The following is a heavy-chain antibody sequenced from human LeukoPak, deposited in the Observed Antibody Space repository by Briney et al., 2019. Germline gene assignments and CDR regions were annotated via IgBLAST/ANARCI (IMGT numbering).Heavy chain of an antibody. J-gene: IGHJ4*02. D-gene: IGHD4/OR15-4a*01. CDR2: ISYDGSNK. Sequence: PGRSLRLSCAASGFTFSSYGMHWVRQAPGKGLEWVAVISYDGSNKYYADSVKGRFTISRDNSKNTLYLQMNSLRAEDTAVYYCAKVAPRREDYYYFDYWGQGTLVTVSS. CDR1: GFTFSSYG. V-gene: IGHV3-30*18. CDR3: AKVAPRREDYYYFDY.